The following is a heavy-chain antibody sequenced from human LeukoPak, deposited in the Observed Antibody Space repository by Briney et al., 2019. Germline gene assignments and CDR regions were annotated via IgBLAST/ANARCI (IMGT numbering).Heavy chain of an antibody. J-gene: IGHJ4*02. CDR3: ARPSRSGSFY. CDR1: GLTFSRYW. V-gene: IGHV3-7*03. CDR2: IKQDGSEK. Sequence: PGGSLRLSCAASGLTFSRYWMSWVRLAPGKGLEWVANIKQDGSEKYYVDSVKGRFTISRDNAKNSLYLQMDSLRAEDTAVYYCARPSRSGSFYWGQGTLVTVSS. D-gene: IGHD1-26*01.